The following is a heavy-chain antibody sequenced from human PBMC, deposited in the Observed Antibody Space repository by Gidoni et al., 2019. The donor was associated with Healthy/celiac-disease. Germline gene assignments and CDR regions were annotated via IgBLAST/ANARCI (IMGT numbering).Heavy chain of an antibody. D-gene: IGHD3-22*01. Sequence: QVPLVQSGAEVKKPGASVKVSCKASDYPFPGYGISWVPQAPRQGLAWMGWIRAYNGNTNYAQKLQGRVTMTTHTSTRTAYMELMILRSDDTAVYYCASNYYDSSGYRRYYFDYWGQGTLVTVSS. CDR3: ASNYYDSSGYRRYYFDY. CDR1: DYPFPGYG. CDR2: IRAYNGNT. J-gene: IGHJ4*02. V-gene: IGHV1-18*04.